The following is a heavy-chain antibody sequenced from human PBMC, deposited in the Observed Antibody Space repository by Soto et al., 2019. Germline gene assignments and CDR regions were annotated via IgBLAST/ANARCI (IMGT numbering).Heavy chain of an antibody. V-gene: IGHV3-23*01. D-gene: IGHD2-2*01. CDR2: ISGSGAVT. CDR1: GLTVSSYA. J-gene: IGHJ3*02. Sequence: EVQLLESGGGLVQPGGSLRLSCAASGLTVSSYAMSWVRQAPGKGLEWVSAISGSGAVTYYADSVKGRFTTSRDNSKTALYLQMNSLSAEDTAVYYCTKDKGCTSTTRHWIAFEICGQGTMVTVSS. CDR3: TKDKGCTSTTRHWIAFEI.